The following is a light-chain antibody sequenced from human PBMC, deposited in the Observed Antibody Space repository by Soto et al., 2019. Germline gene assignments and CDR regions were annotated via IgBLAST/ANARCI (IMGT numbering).Light chain of an antibody. CDR3: TSYAGTYSFFYV. CDR2: EVS. J-gene: IGLJ1*01. CDR1: SGDVGAYNY. Sequence: QSALTQPPSASGSPGQSVTISCTGTSGDVGAYNYVSWYQQLPGKAPKLIIYEVSKRPSGVPDRFSGSKSGNTASLTVSGLQAEDEADYYCTSYAGTYSFFYVFGTGTKVTVL. V-gene: IGLV2-8*01.